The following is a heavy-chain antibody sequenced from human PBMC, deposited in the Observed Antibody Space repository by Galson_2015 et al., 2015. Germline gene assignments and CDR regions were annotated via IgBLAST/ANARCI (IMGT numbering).Heavy chain of an antibody. CDR1: GFTFTSYA. CDR2: ISASGGQT. CDR3: ARGLVVAATDWYFDL. D-gene: IGHD2-15*01. J-gene: IGHJ2*01. V-gene: IGHV3-23*01. Sequence: SLRLSCAASGFTFTSYAMSWVRQPPGKGLEWVSAISASGGQTYYADSVTGRFTISRDNAKNSLYLQMNSLRAEDTAVYYCARGLVVAATDWYFDLWGRGTLVTVSS.